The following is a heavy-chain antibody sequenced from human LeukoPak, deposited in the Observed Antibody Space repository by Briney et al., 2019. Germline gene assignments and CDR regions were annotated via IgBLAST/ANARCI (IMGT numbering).Heavy chain of an antibody. CDR2: IRYDGSNK. J-gene: IGHJ5*02. V-gene: IGHV3-30*02. CDR1: GFTFSSYG. Sequence: GGSLRLSCAASGFTFSSYGMHWVRQAPGKGLEGVAFIRYDGSNKYYADSVKGRFTISRDNSKNTLYLQMNSLRAEDTAVYYCAKGGMEPYFEPFDPWGQGTLVTVSS. D-gene: IGHD3-9*01. CDR3: AKGGMEPYFEPFDP.